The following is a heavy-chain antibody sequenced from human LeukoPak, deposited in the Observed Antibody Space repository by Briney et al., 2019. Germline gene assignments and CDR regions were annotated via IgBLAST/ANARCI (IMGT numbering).Heavy chain of an antibody. CDR2: ISGSGGST. Sequence: AGGSLRLSCAASGFTFSSYAMSWVRQAPGRGLEWVSAISGSGGSTYYADSVKGRFTISRDNSKNTLYLQMNSLRAEDTAVYYCANLDVDTASRRFGYWGQGTLVTVSS. D-gene: IGHD5-18*01. J-gene: IGHJ4*02. V-gene: IGHV3-23*01. CDR1: GFTFSSYA. CDR3: ANLDVDTASRRFGY.